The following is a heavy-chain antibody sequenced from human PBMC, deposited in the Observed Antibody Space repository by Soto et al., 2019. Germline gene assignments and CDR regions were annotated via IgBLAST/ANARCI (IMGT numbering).Heavy chain of an antibody. D-gene: IGHD2-2*02. CDR1: GFTFSSYA. CDR3: ARDPVLGYCSSTSCYTTMDI. J-gene: IGHJ3*02. Sequence: GGSLRLSCAASGFTFSSYAMHWVRQAPGKGLEWVAVISYDGSNKYYADSVKGRFTISRDNSKNTLYLQMNSLRAEDTAVYYCARDPVLGYCSSTSCYTTMDIWGQGTMVTVSS. CDR2: ISYDGSNK. V-gene: IGHV3-30*04.